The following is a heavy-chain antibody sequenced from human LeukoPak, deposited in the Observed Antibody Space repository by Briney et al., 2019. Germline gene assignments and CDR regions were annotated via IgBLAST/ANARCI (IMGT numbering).Heavy chain of an antibody. J-gene: IGHJ3*02. CDR1: GYTFTSYD. CDR3: ATGYSYGENDAFDI. CDR2: MNPNSGNT. D-gene: IGHD5-18*01. Sequence: ASVKVSCKASGYTFTSYDINWVRQATGQGLEWMGWMNPNSGNTGYAQKFQGRVTMTRNTSISTAYMELSSLRSEDTAVYYCATGYSYGENDAFDIWGQGTMVTVSS. V-gene: IGHV1-8*01.